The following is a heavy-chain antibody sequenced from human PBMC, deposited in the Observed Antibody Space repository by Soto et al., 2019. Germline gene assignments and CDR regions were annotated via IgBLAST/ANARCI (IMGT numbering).Heavy chain of an antibody. CDR2: IYYSGST. J-gene: IGHJ4*02. CDR3: ARQISTGIVVVPAAEPYYFDY. D-gene: IGHD2-2*01. CDR1: GGSISSSSYY. V-gene: IGHV4-39*01. Sequence: SETLSLTCTVSGGSISSSSYYWGWIRQPPGKGLEWIGSIYYSGSTYYNPSLKSRVTISVDPSKNQFSLKLSSVTAADTAVYYCARQISTGIVVVPAAEPYYFDYWGQGTLVTVSS.